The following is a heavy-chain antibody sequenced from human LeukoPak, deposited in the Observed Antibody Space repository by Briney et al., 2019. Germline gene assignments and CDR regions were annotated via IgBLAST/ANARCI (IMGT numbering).Heavy chain of an antibody. CDR1: GGTFSSYA. V-gene: IGHV1-69*13. J-gene: IGHJ5*02. Sequence: SVTVSCKASGGTFSSYAISWVRQAPGEGLEWMGGIITMFGKANYAQNFQGRVTITADESTSTAYMELSSLISEDTAVYYCARGGYYILTGPYNWFDPWGQGTLVTVSS. CDR3: ARGGYYILTGPYNWFDP. CDR2: IITMFGKA. D-gene: IGHD3-9*01.